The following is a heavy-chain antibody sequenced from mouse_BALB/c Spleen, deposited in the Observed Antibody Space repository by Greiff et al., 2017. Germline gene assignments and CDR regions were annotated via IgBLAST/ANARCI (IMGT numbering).Heavy chain of an antibody. V-gene: IGHV1-54*01. CDR2: INPGSGGT. Sequence: QVQLQQSGAELVRPGTSVKVSCKASGYAFTNYLIEWVKQRPGQGLEWIGVINPGSGGTNYNEKFKGKATLTADKSSSTAYMQLSSLTSDDSAVYFCARSGYGNYGLMDYWGQGTSVTVSS. CDR1: GYAFTNYL. D-gene: IGHD2-10*02. J-gene: IGHJ4*01. CDR3: ARSGYGNYGLMDY.